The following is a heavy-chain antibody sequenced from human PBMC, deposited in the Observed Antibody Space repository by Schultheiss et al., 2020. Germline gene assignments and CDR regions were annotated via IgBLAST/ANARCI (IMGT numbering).Heavy chain of an antibody. CDR3: ARRLAAAGRGWFDP. CDR1: GGSISSGGYY. J-gene: IGHJ5*02. CDR2: IYYSGST. V-gene: IGHV4-31*03. Sequence: SATLTLTCTVSGGSISSGGYYWSWIRQHPGKGLEWIGYIYYSGSTYYNPSLKSRVTISVDTSKNQFSLKLSSVTAADTAVYYCARRLAAAGRGWFDPWGQGTLVT. D-gene: IGHD6-13*01.